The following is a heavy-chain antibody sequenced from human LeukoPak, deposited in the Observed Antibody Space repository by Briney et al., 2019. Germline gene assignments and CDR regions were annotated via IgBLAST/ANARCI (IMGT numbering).Heavy chain of an antibody. CDR3: ARPDYSGSGSYYNELDY. D-gene: IGHD3-10*01. V-gene: IGHV3-74*01. J-gene: IGHJ4*02. Sequence: GGTLGLSCAASGFTFSRYWMHWIRQAPGKGLVCVSRINSDGNITNYADSVKGRFTISRDNAKNTLYLQMKSLRAEDTAVYYCARPDYSGSGSYYNELDYWGQGTLVTVSS. CDR1: GFTFSRYW. CDR2: INSDGNIT.